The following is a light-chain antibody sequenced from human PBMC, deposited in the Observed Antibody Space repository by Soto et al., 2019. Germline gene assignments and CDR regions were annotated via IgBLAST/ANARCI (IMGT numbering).Light chain of an antibody. Sequence: EIVMTQSPATLSVSPGERATLSCRASQSVDSNLAWYQQTPGHAPRVLLYGASTRATGIPARFSGSGSGTEFTLTISSLKSEDFAVYFCQQYNIWPPTFGQGNKVEI. J-gene: IGKJ1*01. CDR2: GAS. CDR1: QSVDSN. CDR3: QQYNIWPPT. V-gene: IGKV3-15*01.